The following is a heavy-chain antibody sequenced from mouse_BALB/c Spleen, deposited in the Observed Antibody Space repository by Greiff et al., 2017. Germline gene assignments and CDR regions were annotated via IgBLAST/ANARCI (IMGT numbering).Heavy chain of an antibody. V-gene: IGHV5-17*02. CDR3: ARYGPNGGFDY. J-gene: IGHJ2*01. Sequence: EVQLVESGGGLVQPGGSRKLSCAASGFTFSSFGMHWVRQAPEKGLEWVAYISSGSSTIYYADTVKGRFTISRDNPKNTLFLQMTSLRSEDTAMYYCARYGPNGGFDYWGQGTTLTVSS. CDR2: ISSGSSTI. D-gene: IGHD1-1*02. CDR1: GFTFSSFG.